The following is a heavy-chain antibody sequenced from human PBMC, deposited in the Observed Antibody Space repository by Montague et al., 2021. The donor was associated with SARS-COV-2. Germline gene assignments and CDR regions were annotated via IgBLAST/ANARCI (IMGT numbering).Heavy chain of an antibody. Sequence: SLRLSCAASGFTFGTSTMIWVRQAPGRGLEWVSSISSGSSFILYADSVKGRFTISRDNAGNSLYLQMDSLRPEDTAVYFCARDRYSNASPDYWGQGTLVNVPS. V-gene: IGHV3-21*01. CDR2: ISSGSSFI. CDR3: ARDRYSNASPDY. J-gene: IGHJ4*02. D-gene: IGHD1-26*01. CDR1: GFTFGTST.